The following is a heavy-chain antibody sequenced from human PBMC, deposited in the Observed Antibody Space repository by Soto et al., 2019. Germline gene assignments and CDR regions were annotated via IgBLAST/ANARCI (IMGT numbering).Heavy chain of an antibody. CDR3: ARRYSGYGDD. D-gene: IGHD5-12*01. Sequence: PSVTLSLTCTVSGGPITSDYWSWIRQPPGKGLEWIGDIYFSGSANYNPSLKSRVTISVDTSKNQFSLKLSSVTAADTAVYYCARRYSGYGDDWGQGTLVTVS. CDR2: IYFSGSA. J-gene: IGHJ4*02. V-gene: IGHV4-59*08. CDR1: GGPITSDY.